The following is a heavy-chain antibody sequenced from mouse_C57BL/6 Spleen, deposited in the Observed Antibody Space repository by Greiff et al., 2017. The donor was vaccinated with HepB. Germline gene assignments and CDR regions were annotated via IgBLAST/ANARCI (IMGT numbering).Heavy chain of an antibody. CDR3: ARGGNSNYGGFAY. CDR2: IYPGSGST. D-gene: IGHD2-5*01. CDR1: GYTFTSYW. Sequence: QVQLQQSGAELVKPGASVKMSCKASGYTFTSYWITWVKQRPGQGLEWIGDIYPGSGSTNYNEKFKSKATLTVDTSSSTAYMQLSSLTSEDSAVYYCARGGNSNYGGFAYWGQGTLVTVSA. V-gene: IGHV1-55*01. J-gene: IGHJ3*01.